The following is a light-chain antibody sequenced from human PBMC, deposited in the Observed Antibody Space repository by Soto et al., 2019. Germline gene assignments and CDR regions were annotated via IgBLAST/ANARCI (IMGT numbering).Light chain of an antibody. J-gene: IGKJ3*01. V-gene: IGKV3-11*01. CDR3: QQRSNWPLT. CDR2: DAS. CDR1: QSIRNY. Sequence: EIVLTQSPATLSLSPGERATLSCRASQSIRNYLAWYQQKPDQSPRLLIYDASNRATDVPARFSGSGSGTDFTLSISSLEPEDFAVYFCQQRSNWPLTFGPGTKEDIK.